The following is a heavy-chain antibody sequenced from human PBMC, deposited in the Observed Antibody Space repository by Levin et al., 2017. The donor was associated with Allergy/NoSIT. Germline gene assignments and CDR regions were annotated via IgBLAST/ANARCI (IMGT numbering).Heavy chain of an antibody. CDR1: GFSFRSYA. V-gene: IGHV3-23*01. Sequence: LSLTCAASGFSFRSYAMTWIRQAPGKGLEWVSGISGSGGNTFYADSVKGRFTISRDNSKNTLYLQMNNLRPDDTALYYCAKHRMTTATLNWFGSWGQGTLVTVSS. J-gene: IGHJ5*01. CDR2: ISGSGGNT. D-gene: IGHD4-17*01. CDR3: AKHRMTTATLNWFGS.